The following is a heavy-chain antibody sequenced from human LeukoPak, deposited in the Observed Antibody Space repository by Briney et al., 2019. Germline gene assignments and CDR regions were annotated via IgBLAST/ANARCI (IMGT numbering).Heavy chain of an antibody. J-gene: IGHJ5*02. CDR2: INPNSGGT. Sequence: GASVKVSCKASGYTFTGYYMHWVRQAPGQGLEWMGWINPNSGGTNYAQKFQGRVTMTRDTSITTAYMELSRLRSDDTAVYYCARGVSMFGFWSGSENWFDPWGQGTLVTVSS. CDR3: ARGVSMFGFWSGSENWFDP. V-gene: IGHV1-2*02. CDR1: GYTFTGYY. D-gene: IGHD3-3*01.